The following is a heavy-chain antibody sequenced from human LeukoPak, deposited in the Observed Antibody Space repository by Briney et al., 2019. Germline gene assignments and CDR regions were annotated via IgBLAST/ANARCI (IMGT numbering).Heavy chain of an antibody. J-gene: IGHJ4*02. D-gene: IGHD2-2*01. CDR1: GYSFTSYW. V-gene: IGHV5-10-1*01. CDR2: IDPSDSYT. Sequence: GEPLRISCKGSGYSFTSYWISWVRQMPGKGLEWMGRIDPSDSYTNYSPSFQGHVTISADKSISTAYLQWSSLKASDTAMYYCARTKKASDPFDYWGQGTLVTVSS. CDR3: ARTKKASDPFDY.